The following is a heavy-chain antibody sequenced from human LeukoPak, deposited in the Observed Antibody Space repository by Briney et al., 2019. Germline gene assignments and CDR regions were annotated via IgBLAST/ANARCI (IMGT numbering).Heavy chain of an antibody. V-gene: IGHV3-23*01. CDR2: ISGSGGST. CDR1: GFTFNNAW. J-gene: IGHJ4*02. D-gene: IGHD3-22*01. Sequence: GGSLRLSCAASGFTFNNAWMSWVRQAPGKGLEWVSAISGSGGSTYYADSVKGRFTISRDNSKNTLYLQMNSLRAEDTAVYYCAKGPYYYDSSGLPTRTKYYFDYWGQGTLVTVSS. CDR3: AKGPYYYDSSGLPTRTKYYFDY.